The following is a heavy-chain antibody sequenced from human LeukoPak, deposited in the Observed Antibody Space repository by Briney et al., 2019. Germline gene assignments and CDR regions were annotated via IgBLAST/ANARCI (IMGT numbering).Heavy chain of an antibody. V-gene: IGHV3-53*01. CDR1: GFSVSINY. CDR2: IYSDGST. J-gene: IGHJ5*01. Sequence: GGSLRLSCEASGFSVSINYMSWVRQAPGKGLEWVSVIYSDGSTYYADSVKGRFTLSRDNAKNSLDLQMNSLRAEDTAVYYCARKRGSHWFDSWGQGTLVTVSS. D-gene: IGHD5-24*01. CDR3: ARKRGSHWFDS.